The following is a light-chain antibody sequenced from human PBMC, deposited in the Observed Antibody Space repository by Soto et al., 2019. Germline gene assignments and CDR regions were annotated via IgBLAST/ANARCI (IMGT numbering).Light chain of an antibody. CDR1: QSVRNSY. V-gene: IGKV3-20*01. J-gene: IGKJ2*01. CDR2: GAT. Sequence: EFVLTQSPGTLSLSPGERATLSCRASQSVRNSYLAWYRQKPGQAPRLLIYGATSRATGIPDRFSGSGSGTDFTLTISSLEPEDFAVYYCQQYDSTPLYTFGQGTKLEIK. CDR3: QQYDSTPLYT.